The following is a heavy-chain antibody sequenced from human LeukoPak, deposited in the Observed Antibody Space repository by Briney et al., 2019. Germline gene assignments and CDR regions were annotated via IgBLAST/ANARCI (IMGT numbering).Heavy chain of an antibody. Sequence: GGSLRLSCAASGFTFSSYSMNWVRQAPGKGLEWVSSISSSSSYIYYADSVKGRFTISRDNSKNTLYLQMNSLRAEDTAVYYCARDLVNAMVNWFDPWGQGTLVTVSS. V-gene: IGHV3-21*01. CDR1: GFTFSSYS. CDR3: ARDLVNAMVNWFDP. CDR2: ISSSSSYI. D-gene: IGHD4/OR15-4a*01. J-gene: IGHJ5*02.